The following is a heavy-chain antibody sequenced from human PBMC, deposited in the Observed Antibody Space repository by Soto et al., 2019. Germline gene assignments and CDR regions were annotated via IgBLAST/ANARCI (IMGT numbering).Heavy chain of an antibody. CDR3: VRLAWGGHYDSKSYFDY. CDR2: IYPGDSDK. J-gene: IGHJ4*02. Sequence: PGEPLKISCQGAGYNFTNYWIGGVRQTPARGLELMGIIYPGDSDKKYNPSLQGPFSISFDNSTNTAYLQWSSLKASDIAMYYFVRLAWGGHYDSKSYFDYWGQGTMVNVSS. CDR1: GYNFTNYW. D-gene: IGHD3-22*01. V-gene: IGHV5-51*01.